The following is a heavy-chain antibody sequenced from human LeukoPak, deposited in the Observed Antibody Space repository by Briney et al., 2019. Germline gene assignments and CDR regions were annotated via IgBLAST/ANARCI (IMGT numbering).Heavy chain of an antibody. J-gene: IGHJ4*02. CDR1: GFTVSSNY. CDR3: ARAQDYDYVLGY. Sequence: GGSLRLSCAASGFTVSSNYMSWVRQAPGKGLEWVSVIYSGGSTYYADSVKGRFTISRDNSKNTLYLQMNSLRAEDTAVYYCARAQDYDYVLGYWGQGTLVTVSS. V-gene: IGHV3-53*01. D-gene: IGHD3-16*01. CDR2: IYSGGST.